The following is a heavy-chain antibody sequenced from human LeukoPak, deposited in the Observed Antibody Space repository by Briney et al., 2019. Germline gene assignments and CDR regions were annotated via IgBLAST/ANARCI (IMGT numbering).Heavy chain of an antibody. Sequence: GGSLRLSCAASGFTFSSYEMNWVRQAPGKGLEWVSYISSSGSTIYYADSVKGRFTISRDNAKNSLYLQMNSLRAGDTAVYYCARDYDFNYMDVWGKGTTVTVSS. J-gene: IGHJ6*03. V-gene: IGHV3-48*03. CDR2: ISSSGSTI. D-gene: IGHD3-3*01. CDR3: ARDYDFNYMDV. CDR1: GFTFSSYE.